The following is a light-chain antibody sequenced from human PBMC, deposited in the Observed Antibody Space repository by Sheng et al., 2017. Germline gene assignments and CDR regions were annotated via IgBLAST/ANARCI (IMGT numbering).Light chain of an antibody. Sequence: AIQMTQSPSSLSASVGDRVTISCRASQGIRIDLAWYQXKPGKAPKLLIYAASNLPSGVPSRFSGSGSGTDFTLTISSLQPEDFATYYCLQDNNYPLTFGGGTKVEIK. CDR1: QGIRID. J-gene: IGKJ4*01. CDR2: AAS. CDR3: LQDNNYPLT. V-gene: IGKV1-6*01.